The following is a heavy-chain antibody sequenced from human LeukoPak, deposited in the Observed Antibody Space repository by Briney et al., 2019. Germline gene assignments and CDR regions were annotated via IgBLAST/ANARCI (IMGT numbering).Heavy chain of an antibody. J-gene: IGHJ3*02. CDR2: IIPIFGTA. CDR1: GGTFSSYA. V-gene: IGHV1-69*13. D-gene: IGHD3-3*01. Sequence: GASVKVSCKASGGTFSSYAISWVRQAPGQGLERMGGIIPIFGTANYAQKFQGRVTITADESTSTAYMELSSLRSEDTAVYYCATSIFGVVPDAFDIWGQGTMVTVSS. CDR3: ATSIFGVVPDAFDI.